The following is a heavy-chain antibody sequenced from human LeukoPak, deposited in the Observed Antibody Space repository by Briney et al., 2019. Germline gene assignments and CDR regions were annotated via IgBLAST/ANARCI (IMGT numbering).Heavy chain of an antibody. CDR3: TRDRPIDY. J-gene: IGHJ4*02. CDR1: GFTFSSYW. V-gene: IGHV3-74*01. CDR2: INTDGSTT. Sequence: GGSLRLSCAASGFTFSSYWIDGVRQAPGKGLVWVSRINTDGSTTSYADSVKGRFTISRDNAKNTLYLQMNSLRAEDTAVYYCTRDRPIDYWGQGTLVTVSS.